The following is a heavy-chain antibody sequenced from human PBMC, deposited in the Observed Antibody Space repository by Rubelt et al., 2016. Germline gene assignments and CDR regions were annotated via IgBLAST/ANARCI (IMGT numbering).Heavy chain of an antibody. CDR2: INPNSGGT. V-gene: IGHV1-2*02. D-gene: IGHD3-22*01. J-gene: IGHJ4*02. CDR3: ARDRNYYDSSGSPDY. CDR1: GYTFTGYY. Sequence: QVQLVQSGAEVKKPGASVKVSCKASGYTFTGYYMHWVRQAPGQGLEWMGWINPNSGGTNYAQKFQGRITMTRDTSISTAYMELSRLRSDDTAVYYCARDRNYYDSSGSPDYWGQGTLVTVSS.